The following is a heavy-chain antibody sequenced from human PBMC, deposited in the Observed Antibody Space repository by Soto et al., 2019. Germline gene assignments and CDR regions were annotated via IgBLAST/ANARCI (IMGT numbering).Heavy chain of an antibody. CDR3: TRDPSLSPSGPDY. V-gene: IGHV3-49*03. J-gene: IGHJ4*02. Sequence: GGSLRLSCTASGFTFGDYAMSWFRQAPGKGLEWVGFIRSKAYGGTTEYAASVKGRFTISRDDSKSIAYLQMNSLKTEDTAVYYCTRDPSLSPSGPDYWGQGTLVTVSS. CDR1: GFTFGDYA. CDR2: IRSKAYGGTT. D-gene: IGHD6-6*01.